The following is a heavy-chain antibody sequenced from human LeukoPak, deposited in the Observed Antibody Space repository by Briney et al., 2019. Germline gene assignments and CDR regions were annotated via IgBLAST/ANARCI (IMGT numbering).Heavy chain of an antibody. CDR2: ISSSSSYI. J-gene: IGHJ4*02. D-gene: IGHD5-18*01. CDR3: AEGYNYGYGY. V-gene: IGHV3-21*04. Sequence: PGGSLRLSCAASGFTFSSYSMNWVRQAPGKGLEWVSSISSSSSYIYYADSVEGRFTISRDSSKNTLYLQMNSLRAEDTAVYYCAEGYNYGYGYWGQGTLVTVSS. CDR1: GFTFSSYS.